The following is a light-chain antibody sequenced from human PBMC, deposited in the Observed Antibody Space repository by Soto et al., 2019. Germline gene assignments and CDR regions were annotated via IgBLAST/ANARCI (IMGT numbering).Light chain of an antibody. Sequence: EIVLTQSPATLSVSPGERATPSCRATETVSTNLAWFQRKAGQPPRLLIYGSSTRATGVPDRFSGSGSGTEFALIISSLQSEDVAVYYCQQYSNWPPAITFGQGTRLEIK. V-gene: IGKV3-15*01. CDR1: ETVSTN. CDR2: GSS. CDR3: QQYSNWPPAIT. J-gene: IGKJ5*01.